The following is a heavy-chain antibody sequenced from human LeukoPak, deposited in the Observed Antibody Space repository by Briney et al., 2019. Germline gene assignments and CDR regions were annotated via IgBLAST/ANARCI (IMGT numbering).Heavy chain of an antibody. J-gene: IGHJ3*02. CDR1: GFTFSSYW. V-gene: IGHV3-7*01. CDR2: IKEDGGEK. CDR3: ARDLPDI. Sequence: PGGSLRLSCVSSGFTFSSYWMSWVRQAPGKGLEWVANIKEDGGEKHYVDSVKGRFTISRDNVKNLMYLQMNSLRAEDTAVYYCARDLPDIWGQGTMVTVS.